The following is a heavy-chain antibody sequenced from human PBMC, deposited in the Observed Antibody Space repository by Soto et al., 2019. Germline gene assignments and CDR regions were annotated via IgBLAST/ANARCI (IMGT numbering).Heavy chain of an antibody. CDR1: GYTFTGYY. V-gene: IGHV1-2*02. Sequence: ASVKVSCKASGYTFTGYYMHWVRQAPGQGLEWMGWINPNSGGTNYAQKFQGRVTMTRDTSISTAYMELSRLRPDDTAVYYCARAEAARGYYYGMDVWGQGTTVTVSS. J-gene: IGHJ6*02. CDR3: ARAEAARGYYYGMDV. D-gene: IGHD6-6*01. CDR2: INPNSGGT.